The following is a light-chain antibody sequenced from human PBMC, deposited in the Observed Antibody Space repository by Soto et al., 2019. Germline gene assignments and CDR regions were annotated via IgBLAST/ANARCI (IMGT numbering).Light chain of an antibody. CDR3: QSYDSSLSGSL. CDR2: GNS. Sequence: QSVLTQPPSVSGAPGQRVTISCTGSSSNIGAGYDVHWYQQLPGTAPKLLIYGNSNRPSEVPDRFSGSKSGTSASLAITGLQAEDEADYYCQSYDSSLSGSLFGTGTKVTVL. CDR1: SSNIGAGYD. J-gene: IGLJ1*01. V-gene: IGLV1-40*01.